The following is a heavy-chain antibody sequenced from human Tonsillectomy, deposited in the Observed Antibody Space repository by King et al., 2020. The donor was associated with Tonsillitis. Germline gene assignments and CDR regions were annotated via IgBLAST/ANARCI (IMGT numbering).Heavy chain of an antibody. Sequence: VQLVESGAEVKKPGSSVKVSCKASGGTFSRDAITWVRQSPGQGLEWMGGIIPIFGTANYAQKVQGRVTITADESTFTAHMELSSLRSEDTAVYYCARDLRENRGLFCVGGNGYPPMDVWGQGTTVTVSS. D-gene: IGHD2-15*01. CDR2: IIPIFGTA. CDR1: GGTFSRDA. CDR3: ARDLRENRGLFCVGGNGYPPMDV. J-gene: IGHJ6*02. V-gene: IGHV1-69*01.